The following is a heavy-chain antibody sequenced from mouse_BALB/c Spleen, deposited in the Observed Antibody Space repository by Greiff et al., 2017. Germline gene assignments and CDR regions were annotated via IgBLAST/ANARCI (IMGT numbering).Heavy chain of an antibody. CDR2: ISSGGSYT. V-gene: IGHV5-9-3*01. CDR3: ARLYYDYGGGWYFGV. Sequence: EVKLVESGGGLVKPGGSLKLSCAASGFTFSSYAMSWVRQTPEKRLEWVATISSGGSYTYYPDSVKGRFTISRDNAKNTLYLQMSSLRSEDTAMYYCARLYYDYGGGWYFGVWGAGTTVTVSS. D-gene: IGHD2-4*01. J-gene: IGHJ1*01. CDR1: GFTFSSYA.